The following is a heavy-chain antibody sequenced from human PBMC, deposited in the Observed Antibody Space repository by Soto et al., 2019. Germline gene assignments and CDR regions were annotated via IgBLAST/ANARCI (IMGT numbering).Heavy chain of an antibody. J-gene: IGHJ6*02. CDR3: AYLPCSGGSCYWFSYSGMDV. CDR1: GFSLSTSGVG. CDR2: IYWDDDK. V-gene: IGHV2-5*02. D-gene: IGHD2-15*01. Sequence: QITLKESDPTLVKPTQTLTLTCTFSGFSLSTSGVGVAWIRQPPGKALEWLALIYWDDDKRYRPSLETRLTVTKDTSKNQVVVSMTNMDSVDTATYYCAYLPCSGGSCYWFSYSGMDVWGQGTTVTVSS.